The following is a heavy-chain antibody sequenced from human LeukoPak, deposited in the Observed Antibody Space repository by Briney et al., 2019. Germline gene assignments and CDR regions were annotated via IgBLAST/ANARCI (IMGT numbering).Heavy chain of an antibody. V-gene: IGHV3-13*01. CDR1: GFTFSSYD. Sequence: GGFLRLSCAASGFTFSSYDMHWVRQTTGKGLEWVSSIGIAGDTYYPGSVKGRFTISRENAKNSLYLQMNSLRAGDTAVYCCARAPPYSSASWGYYGMDVWGQGTTVTVSS. J-gene: IGHJ6*02. CDR3: ARAPPYSSASWGYYGMDV. CDR2: IGIAGDT. D-gene: IGHD6-6*01.